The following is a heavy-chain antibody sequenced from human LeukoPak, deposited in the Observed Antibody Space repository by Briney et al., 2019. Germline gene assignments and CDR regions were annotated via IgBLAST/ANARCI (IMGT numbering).Heavy chain of an antibody. D-gene: IGHD2-15*01. CDR2: ISYDGSNK. Sequence: GRSRRLSCAASGFTFSAYGVHWVRQAPGEGLEWVSFISYDGSNKYYADSVKGRFTIYRDNSNNTLYLQMNSLRTEDTAVYYCAKDRATVEVDGAFDHWGQGTLVTVSS. CDR1: GFTFSAYG. CDR3: AKDRATVEVDGAFDH. V-gene: IGHV3-30*18. J-gene: IGHJ4*02.